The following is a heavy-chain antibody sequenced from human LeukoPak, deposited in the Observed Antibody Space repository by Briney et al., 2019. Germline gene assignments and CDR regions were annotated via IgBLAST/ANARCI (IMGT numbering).Heavy chain of an antibody. J-gene: IGHJ3*02. D-gene: IGHD1-26*01. CDR2: ISSSGSTI. V-gene: IGHV3-11*04. CDR3: ARVSLGKWELLYAFDI. Sequence: KTGGSLRLSCAASGFTFSDYYMSWIRQAPGKGLEWVSYISSSGSTIYYADSVKGRFTISRDNAKNSLYLQMNSLRAEDTAVYYCARVSLGKWELLYAFDIWGQGTMVTVSS. CDR1: GFTFSDYY.